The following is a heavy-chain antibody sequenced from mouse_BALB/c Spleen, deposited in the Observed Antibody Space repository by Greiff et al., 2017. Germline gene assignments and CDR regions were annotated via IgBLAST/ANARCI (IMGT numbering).Heavy chain of an antibody. D-gene: IGHD2-3*01. CDR1: GFSLTSYG. CDR3: ARNFYDGYSFAY. J-gene: IGHJ3*01. Sequence: VQGVESGPGLVQPSQSLSITCTVSGFSLTSYGVHWVRQSPGKGLEWLGVIWSGGSTDYNAAFISRLSISKDNSKSQVFFKMNSLQANDTAIYYCARNFYDGYSFAYWGQGTLVTVSA. V-gene: IGHV2-2*02. CDR2: IWSGGST.